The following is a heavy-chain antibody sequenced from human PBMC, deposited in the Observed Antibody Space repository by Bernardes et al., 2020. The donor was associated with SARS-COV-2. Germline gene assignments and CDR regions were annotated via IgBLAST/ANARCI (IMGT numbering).Heavy chain of an antibody. V-gene: IGHV3-23*01. CDR2: VSSHGDV. CDR3: AKQGRDMAYPVDH. J-gene: IGHJ4*02. D-gene: IGHD2-21*01. CDR1: GFTFNDCA. Sequence: GGSLRLSCAASGFTFNDCAMSWVRQVPGEGLPWVSTVSSHGDVSYADSLKGRFTTSRDNSQNTLQLQMDSLTGEDTAIYYCAKQGRDMAYPVDHWGQGTLVTVSS.